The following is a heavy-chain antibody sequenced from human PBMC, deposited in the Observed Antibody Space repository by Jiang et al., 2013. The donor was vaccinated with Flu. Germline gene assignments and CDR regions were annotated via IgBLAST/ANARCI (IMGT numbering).Heavy chain of an antibody. CDR3: AIRGGGDYISGLAY. D-gene: IGHD3-10*01. V-gene: IGHV1-46*01. J-gene: IGHJ3*01. Sequence: STSYAQKFQGRVTMTRDTSTSTVYMELSSLRSEDTAVYYCAIRGGGDYISGLAYWGQGTMVTVSS. CDR2: ST.